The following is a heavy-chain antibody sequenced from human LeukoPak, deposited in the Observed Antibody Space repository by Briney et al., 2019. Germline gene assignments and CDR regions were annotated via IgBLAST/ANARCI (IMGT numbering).Heavy chain of an antibody. D-gene: IGHD6-13*01. CDR1: GFTFSSYG. CDR2: ISGSGGST. CDR3: AKEPYSSSWNLFDY. J-gene: IGHJ4*02. Sequence: GGSLRLSCAASGFTFSSYGMSWVRQAPGKGLEWVSAISGSGGSTYYADSVKGRFTISRDNSKNTLYLQMNSPRAEDTAVYYCAKEPYSSSWNLFDYWGQGTLVTVSS. V-gene: IGHV3-23*01.